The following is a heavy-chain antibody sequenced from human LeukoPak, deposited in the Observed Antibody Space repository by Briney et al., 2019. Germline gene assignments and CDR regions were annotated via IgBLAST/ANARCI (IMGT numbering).Heavy chain of an antibody. CDR3: ARSRTYDY. Sequence: PGGSLGLSCAASGFTFSTYTMSWVRQAPGKGLEWVSHISSTSSTINYADSVKGRFTISRDNAKNSLYLQMNSLRDEDTALYFCARSRTYDYWGQGTLVTVSS. CDR1: GFTFSTYT. V-gene: IGHV3-48*02. CDR2: ISSTSSTI. J-gene: IGHJ4*02.